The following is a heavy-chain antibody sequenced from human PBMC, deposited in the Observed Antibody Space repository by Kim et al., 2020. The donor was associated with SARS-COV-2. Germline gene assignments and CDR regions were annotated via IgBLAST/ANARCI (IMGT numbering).Heavy chain of an antibody. CDR1: GFTFTSYS. V-gene: IGHV3-48*04. CDR3: ASGVLGA. CDR2: IGSRSTTI. D-gene: IGHD1-26*01. J-gene: IGHJ4*02. Sequence: GGSLRLSCAASGFTFTSYSMNWVRQAPGKGLEWLSSIGSRSTTIYYADSVKGRFTISRDNAKNSVFLQMNSLGAEDTAVYYCASGVLGAWGQGTLVTVSS.